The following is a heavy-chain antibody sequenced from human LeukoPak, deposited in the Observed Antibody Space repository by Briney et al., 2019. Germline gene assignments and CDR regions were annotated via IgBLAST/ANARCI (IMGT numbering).Heavy chain of an antibody. Sequence: GRSLRLSCAASGFTFSSYAMHWVRQAPGKGLEWVAVISYDGSNKYYADSVKGRFTISRDNPKNTLYLQMNSLRAEDTAVYYCARDGHGDSPNYYFDYWGQGTLVTVSS. D-gene: IGHD4-17*01. CDR1: GFTFSSYA. J-gene: IGHJ4*02. CDR2: ISYDGSNK. CDR3: ARDGHGDSPNYYFDY. V-gene: IGHV3-30*04.